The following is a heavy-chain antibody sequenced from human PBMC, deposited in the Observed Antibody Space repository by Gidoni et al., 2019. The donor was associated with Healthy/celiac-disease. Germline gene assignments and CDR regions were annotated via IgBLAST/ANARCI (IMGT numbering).Heavy chain of an antibody. J-gene: IGHJ5*02. CDR3: AHRRYFGFDTNWFDP. CDR1: GFSLSTSGVG. Sequence: QITLKESGPTLVKAKPTLTLTCTYPGFSLSTSGVGVAWIRQPPGKALEWLALMYWDDDKRYIPSLKSRLTITNDTSKNQVVLTMTNMDPVDTATYYCAHRRYFGFDTNWFDPWCQGTLVTVSS. CDR2: MYWDDDK. D-gene: IGHD3-10*01. V-gene: IGHV2-5*02.